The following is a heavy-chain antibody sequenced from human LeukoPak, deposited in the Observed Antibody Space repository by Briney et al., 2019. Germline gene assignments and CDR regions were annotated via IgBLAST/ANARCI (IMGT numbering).Heavy chain of an antibody. V-gene: IGHV3-21*01. CDR1: GFTFSTYS. D-gene: IGHD5-12*01. CDR2: ISSSSTYI. J-gene: IGHJ4*02. CDR3: ARDQGRGVIVATIDY. Sequence: GGSLRLSCAASGFTFSTYSMNWVRQAPGKGLEWVSSISSSSTYIYYADAVKGRFTISRDNAKNSLFLQMDSLTVDDTAVYYCARDQGRGVIVATIDYWGQGTLVTVSA.